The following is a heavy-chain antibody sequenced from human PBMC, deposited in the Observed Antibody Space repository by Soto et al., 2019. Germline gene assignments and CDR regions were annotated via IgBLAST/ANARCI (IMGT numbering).Heavy chain of an antibody. CDR2: IWYDGSNE. D-gene: IGHD2-15*01. V-gene: IGHV3-33*01. CDR1: GFIFSNFG. J-gene: IGHJ5*02. CDR3: ARDNVAATGNWFDP. Sequence: PGGSLRLSCAASGFIFSNFGMHWVRQAPGKGLEWVAVIWYDGSNEVSADSVKGRFTISRDNSKNTLYLQMSSLRAEDTAVYYCARDNVAATGNWFDPWGQGT.